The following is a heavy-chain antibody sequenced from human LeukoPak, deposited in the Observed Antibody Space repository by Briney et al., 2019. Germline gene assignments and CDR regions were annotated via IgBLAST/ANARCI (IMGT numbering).Heavy chain of an antibody. Sequence: SETLSLTCTVSGGSISSYYWSWIRQPPGKGLEWIGRIYTSGSTNYNPSLKSRVTISVDTSKNQFSLKLSSVTAADTAVYYCAREEGYSGYEEFDYWGQGTLVTVSS. CDR2: IYTSGST. CDR3: AREEGYSGYEEFDY. CDR1: GGSISSYY. V-gene: IGHV4-4*08. J-gene: IGHJ4*02. D-gene: IGHD5-12*01.